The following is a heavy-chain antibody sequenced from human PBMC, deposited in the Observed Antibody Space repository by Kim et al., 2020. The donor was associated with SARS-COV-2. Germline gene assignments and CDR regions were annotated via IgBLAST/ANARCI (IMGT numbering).Heavy chain of an antibody. CDR3: ARGEGTYDSSGYIAFDM. D-gene: IGHD3-22*01. J-gene: IGHJ3*02. V-gene: IGHV1-46*01. CDR1: GYTFTSYY. Sequence: ASVKVSCKASGYTFTSYYMHWVRQAPGQGPEWMGVINPSGGSTNYAQNVQGRVTMTRDTSTSTVYMDLSSLRSDDTAVYYCARGEGTYDSSGYIAFDMWGQGTMVTVSS. CDR2: INPSGGST.